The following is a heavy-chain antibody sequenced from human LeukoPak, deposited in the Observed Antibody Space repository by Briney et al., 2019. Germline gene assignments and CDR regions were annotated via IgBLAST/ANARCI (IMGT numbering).Heavy chain of an antibody. CDR1: GVTFSSYA. CDR2: ISYDGSNK. D-gene: IGHD2-2*01. V-gene: IGHV3-30-3*01. CDR3: ARDSLSKALDI. Sequence: GRSLRLSCAASGVTFSSYAMHWVRQAPGKGLEWVAVISYDGSNKYYADSVKGRFTISRDNSKNTLCLQMNSLRAEDTAVYYCARDSLSKALDIWGQGTMVTVSS. J-gene: IGHJ3*02.